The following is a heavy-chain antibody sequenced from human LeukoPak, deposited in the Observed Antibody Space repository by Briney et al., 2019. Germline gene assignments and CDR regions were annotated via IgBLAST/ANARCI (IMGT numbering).Heavy chain of an antibody. CDR1: GGTFSSYA. CDR2: IIPIFGTA. Sequence: EASVKVSCKASGGTFSSYAISWVRQAPGQGLEWMGRIIPIFGTANYAQKFQGRVTITTDESTSTAYMELSSLRSEDTAVYYCARDLRQVDTAMATEYNWFDSWGQGTLVTVSS. D-gene: IGHD5-18*01. V-gene: IGHV1-69*05. CDR3: ARDLRQVDTAMATEYNWFDS. J-gene: IGHJ5*01.